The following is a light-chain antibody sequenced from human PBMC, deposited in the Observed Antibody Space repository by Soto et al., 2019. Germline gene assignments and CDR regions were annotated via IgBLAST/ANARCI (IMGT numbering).Light chain of an antibody. Sequence: LTQPASVSGSPGQSITISCTGTSSDIGAYNYVSWFQQHPGKAPKLMIYDVRNRPSGVSNRFSGSKSGNTASLIISGLQAEDEADYYCCSYTTSSTYVFGTGTKVNVL. J-gene: IGLJ1*01. CDR2: DVR. V-gene: IGLV2-14*01. CDR3: CSYTTSSTYV. CDR1: SSDIGAYNY.